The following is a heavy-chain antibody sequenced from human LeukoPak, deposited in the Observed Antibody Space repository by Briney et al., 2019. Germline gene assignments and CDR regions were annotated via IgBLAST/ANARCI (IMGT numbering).Heavy chain of an antibody. CDR3: ARGEWFSEVDF. V-gene: IGHV3-30*15. CDR2: INYDGTTT. Sequence: GGSLRLSCAASGFTFSTYAMHWVRQAPGKGLEWVTFINYDGTTTYFADSVKGRFTISRDNSKNTVYLEMSSLRRDDTAVYYCARGEWFSEVDFWGQGTLVTVSS. CDR1: GFTFSTYA. D-gene: IGHD3-3*01. J-gene: IGHJ4*02.